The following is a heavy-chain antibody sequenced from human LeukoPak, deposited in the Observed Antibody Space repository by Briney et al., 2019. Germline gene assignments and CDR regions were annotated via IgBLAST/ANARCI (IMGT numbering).Heavy chain of an antibody. Sequence: SETLSLTCAVYGGSFSGYYWSWIRQPPGKGLEWIGEINHSGSTNYNPSLKSRVIISVDTSKNQFSLKLSSVTAADTAVYYCARGRTSTRPHYFDYWGQGTLVTVSS. CDR3: ARGRTSTRPHYFDY. D-gene: IGHD2-2*01. J-gene: IGHJ4*02. CDR2: INHSGST. CDR1: GGSFSGYY. V-gene: IGHV4-34*01.